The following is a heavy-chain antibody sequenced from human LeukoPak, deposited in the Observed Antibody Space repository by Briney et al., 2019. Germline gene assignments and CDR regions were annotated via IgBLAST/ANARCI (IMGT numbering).Heavy chain of an antibody. CDR3: ARQKSYSSGWYHY. J-gene: IGHJ4*02. CDR2: INPNSGGT. D-gene: IGHD6-19*01. Sequence: ASVKVSCKASVYTFTGYYMHWVRQAPGQGLEWMGWINPNSGGTNYAQKFQGRVTMTRDTSISTAYMELSRLRSDDTAVYYCARQKSYSSGWYHYWGQGTLVTVSS. CDR1: VYTFTGYY. V-gene: IGHV1-2*02.